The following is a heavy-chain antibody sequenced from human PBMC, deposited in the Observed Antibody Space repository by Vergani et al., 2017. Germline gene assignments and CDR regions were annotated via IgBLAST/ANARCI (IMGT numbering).Heavy chain of an antibody. CDR2: IWYDGSNK. CDR1: GFTFSSHG. J-gene: IGHJ5*01. D-gene: IGHD1-1*01. Sequence: QVQLVESEGGVVQLGRSLTLSCVASGFTFSSHGMHWVRQAPGKGLEWVAVIWYDGSNKYYGDSVKGRFTISRDNSKNTLYLQMNSLRVEDTAVYYCARWGNEKRLDSWGHGTLVTVSS. V-gene: IGHV3-33*01. CDR3: ARWGNEKRLDS.